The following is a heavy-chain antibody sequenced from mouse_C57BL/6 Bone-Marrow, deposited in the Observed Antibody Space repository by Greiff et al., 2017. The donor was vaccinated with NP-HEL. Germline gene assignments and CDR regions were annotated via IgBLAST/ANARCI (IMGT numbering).Heavy chain of an antibody. V-gene: IGHV1-50*01. D-gene: IGHD2-3*01. CDR2: IDPSDSYT. Sequence: QVQLQQSGAELVKPGASVKLSCKASGYTFTSYWMQWVKQRPGQGLEWIGEIDPSDSYTNYNQKFKGKATLTVDTSSSTAYMQLSSLTSEDSAVYYCGRGGRWSHWGQGTLVTVSA. CDR1: GYTFTSYW. J-gene: IGHJ3*01. CDR3: GRGGRWSH.